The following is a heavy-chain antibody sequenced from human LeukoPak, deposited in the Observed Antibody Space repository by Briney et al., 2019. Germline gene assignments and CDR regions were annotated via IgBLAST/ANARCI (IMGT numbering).Heavy chain of an antibody. V-gene: IGHV3-74*01. J-gene: IGHJ4*02. Sequence: GGSLRLSCAASGFTFSSYWMHWVRQAPGKGQVWVSVINTDGSSTNYADSVKGRFTISRDNAKNTLYLQMNSLRAEDTAVYYCAKDPAYDSSVYWGQGTLVTVSS. CDR3: AKDPAYDSSVY. D-gene: IGHD3-22*01. CDR1: GFTFSSYW. CDR2: INTDGSST.